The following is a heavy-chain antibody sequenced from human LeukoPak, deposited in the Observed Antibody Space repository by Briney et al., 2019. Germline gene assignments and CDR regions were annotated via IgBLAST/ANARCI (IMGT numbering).Heavy chain of an antibody. CDR1: GFAVSSNY. D-gene: IGHD3-3*01. J-gene: IGHJ4*02. CDR3: ARFWEGITVFGVAAFDR. CDR2: IYSGGST. Sequence: GGSLRLSCAASGFAVSSNYMSWVRQAPGKGLEWVSVIYSGGSTYYADSVKGRFTISRDNSKNTLYLQMNSLRAEDTAVYYCARFWEGITVFGVAAFDRWGQGTLVTVSS. V-gene: IGHV3-66*01.